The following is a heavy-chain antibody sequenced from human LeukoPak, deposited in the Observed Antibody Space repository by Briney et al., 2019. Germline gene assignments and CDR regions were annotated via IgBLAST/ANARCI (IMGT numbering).Heavy chain of an antibody. CDR3: SRESGAFCPFGY. D-gene: IGHD1-26*01. CDR2: ISLSGQT. V-gene: IGHV4/OR15-8*02. Sequence: SETLSLTCGVSGGSIRSTNWWSWARQPPGQGLEWIGEISLSGQTNFNPSLNGRVTMSLDESRNQLSLRLTSVTAADTAIYYCSRESGAFCPFGYWGQGTLVIVPP. J-gene: IGHJ4*02. CDR1: GGSIRSTNW.